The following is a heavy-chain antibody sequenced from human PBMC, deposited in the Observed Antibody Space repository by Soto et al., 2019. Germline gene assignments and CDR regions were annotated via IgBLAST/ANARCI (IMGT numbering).Heavy chain of an antibody. CDR3: ARDLHYDSNGFGY. D-gene: IGHD3-22*01. V-gene: IGHV3-21*01. Sequence: EVQLVESGGGLVKPGGSLRLSCAASGFTFSSYSMNWVRQAPGKGLEWVSSIGSSSTYKYYADSVKGRFTISRHNAKNSLFLQMNSLRAEDTAVYYCARDLHYDSNGFGYWGQGTLVTVSS. CDR2: IGSSSTYK. CDR1: GFTFSSYS. J-gene: IGHJ4*02.